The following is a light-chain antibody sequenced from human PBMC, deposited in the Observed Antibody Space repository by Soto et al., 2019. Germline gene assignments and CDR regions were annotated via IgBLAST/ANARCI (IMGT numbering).Light chain of an antibody. V-gene: IGKV1-9*01. Sequence: DIQMTQSPSSVSASVGDRVAITCGASQGIRSYLAWYQQKPGEAPKLLISIASILQSGVPSRFSGSGSGTDFVLTISSLQPEDSATYYCQQLDSMPITFGQGTRLEIK. J-gene: IGKJ5*01. CDR2: IAS. CDR1: QGIRSY. CDR3: QQLDSMPIT.